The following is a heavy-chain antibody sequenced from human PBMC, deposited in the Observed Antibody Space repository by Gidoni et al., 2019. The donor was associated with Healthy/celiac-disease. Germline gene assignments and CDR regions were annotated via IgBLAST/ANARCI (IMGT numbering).Heavy chain of an antibody. J-gene: IGHJ6*02. Sequence: QVQLVQSGAEVKKPGASVKVSCKASGDTFTSYEIKWVRQATGQGHVWMGWMNPDSGNTGCGQRFQDRVTMTRNTSISTAYMELSSLRSVDTAVYYCARGQHIVVVVAATRYYYYGMDVWGQGTTVTVSS. CDR3: ARGQHIVVVVAATRYYYYGMDV. CDR1: GDTFTSYE. D-gene: IGHD2-15*01. CDR2: MNPDSGNT. V-gene: IGHV1-8*01.